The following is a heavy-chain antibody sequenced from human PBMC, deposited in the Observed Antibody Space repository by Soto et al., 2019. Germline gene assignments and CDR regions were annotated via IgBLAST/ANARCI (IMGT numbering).Heavy chain of an antibody. CDR2: ISGSGGST. J-gene: IGHJ6*02. D-gene: IGHD6-13*01. Sequence: XESLRLSFAASGFTVSSYAMSWVRQAPGKGLEWVSAISGSGGSTYYADSVKGRFTISRDNSKNTLYLQMNSLRAEDTAVYYCAKDLQKLVNYYYYYGMDVCGQGTTVTVSS. V-gene: IGHV3-23*01. CDR1: GFTVSSYA. CDR3: AKDLQKLVNYYYYYGMDV.